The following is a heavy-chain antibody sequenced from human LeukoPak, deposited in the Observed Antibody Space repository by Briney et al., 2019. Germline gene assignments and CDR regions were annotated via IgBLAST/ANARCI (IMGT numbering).Heavy chain of an antibody. D-gene: IGHD4/OR15-4a*01. J-gene: IGHJ5*02. CDR2: INPNSGGT. CDR3: ARESNTISNMRYWFDP. CDR1: GYTFTGYY. V-gene: IGHV1-2*02. Sequence: GASVKVSCKASGYTFTGYYMHWVRQAPGQGLEWMGWINPNSGGTNYAQKFQGRVTMTRDTSISTAYMELSRLRSDDTAVYYCARESNTISNMRYWFDPWGQGTLVTVSS.